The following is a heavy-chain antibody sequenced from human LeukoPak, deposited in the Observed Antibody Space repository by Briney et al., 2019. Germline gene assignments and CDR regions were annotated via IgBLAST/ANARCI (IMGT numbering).Heavy chain of an antibody. D-gene: IGHD2-2*01. CDR2: ISGSGGST. CDR1: EFTFSSYA. Sequence: GGSLRLSCAASEFTFSSYAMSWVRQAPGKGLEWVSAISGSGGSTYYADSVKGRFTISRDNSKNTLYLQMNSLRAEDTAVYYCAKALTKATDYMDVWGKGTTVTVSS. V-gene: IGHV3-23*01. J-gene: IGHJ6*03. CDR3: AKALTKATDYMDV.